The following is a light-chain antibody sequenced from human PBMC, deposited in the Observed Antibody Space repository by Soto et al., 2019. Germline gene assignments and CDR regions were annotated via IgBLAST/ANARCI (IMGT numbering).Light chain of an antibody. CDR3: LQYNSYPRT. Sequence: DIQMTQSPASLSASVGDRITITCRASQAITSDLGWYQHLPGKPPRRLIYAPSTLQSEVPSRFSGSASGTEFTLTISSLQPEDFATYYCLQYNSYPRTFGQGTKVEVK. CDR1: QAITSD. V-gene: IGKV1-17*01. J-gene: IGKJ1*01. CDR2: APS.